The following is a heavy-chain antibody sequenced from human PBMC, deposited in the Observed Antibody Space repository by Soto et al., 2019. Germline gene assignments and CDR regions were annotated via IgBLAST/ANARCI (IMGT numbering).Heavy chain of an antibody. J-gene: IGHJ4*02. Sequence: SETLSLTCTVSGGSISSSSYYWGWIRQPPGKGLEWIGSIYYSGSTYYNPSLKSRVTISVDTSKNQFSPKLSSVTAADTAVYYCARMNYYDTSGYPFDYWGQGMMVTVPQ. CDR3: ARMNYYDTSGYPFDY. V-gene: IGHV4-39*01. CDR1: GGSISSSSYY. CDR2: IYYSGST. D-gene: IGHD3-22*01.